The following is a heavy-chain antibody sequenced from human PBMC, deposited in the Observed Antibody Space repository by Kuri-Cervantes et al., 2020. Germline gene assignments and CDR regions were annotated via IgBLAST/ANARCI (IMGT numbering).Heavy chain of an antibody. CDR3: AREQAHNDAFDI. CDR1: GGTFSSYA. V-gene: IGHV1-69*05. CDR2: IIPIFGTA. Sequence: SVKVSCKASGGTFSSYAISWVRQAPGQGLEWMGGIIPIFGTANYAQKFQGRVTITTDESTSTAYMELSSLRSEDTAVYYCAREQAHNDAFDIWGQGTMVTVSS. J-gene: IGHJ3*02.